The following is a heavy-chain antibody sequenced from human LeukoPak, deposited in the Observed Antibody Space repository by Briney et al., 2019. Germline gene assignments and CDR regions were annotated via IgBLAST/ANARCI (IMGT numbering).Heavy chain of an antibody. CDR3: AKEWRSITIFGVPLPAHYYYYGMDV. D-gene: IGHD3-3*01. J-gene: IGHJ6*02. Sequence: GGSLRLSSAASGTYWMHWVRQARGKGLVWVSHINGDVSWTGYADSVKGRFTISKDNAKNTVSLQMNSLRAEDTAVYYCAKEWRSITIFGVPLPAHYYYYGMDVWGQGTTVTVSS. V-gene: IGHV3-74*01. CDR2: INGDVSWT. CDR1: GTYW.